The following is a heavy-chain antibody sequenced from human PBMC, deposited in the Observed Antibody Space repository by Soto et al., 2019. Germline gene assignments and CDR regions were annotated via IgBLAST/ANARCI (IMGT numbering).Heavy chain of an antibody. CDR3: ASYGGNPLFDY. CDR1: GGSISSGDYY. D-gene: IGHD2-15*01. Sequence: PSETLSLTCTVSGGSISSGDYYWSWIRQPPGKGLEWIGYIYYSGSTYYSPSLKSRVTISVDTSKNQFSLKLSSVTAADTAVYYCASYGGNPLFDYWGQGTLVTVSS. J-gene: IGHJ4*02. V-gene: IGHV4-30-4*01. CDR2: IYYSGST.